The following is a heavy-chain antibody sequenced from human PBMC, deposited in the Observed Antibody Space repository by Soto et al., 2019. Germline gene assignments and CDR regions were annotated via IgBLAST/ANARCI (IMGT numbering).Heavy chain of an antibody. J-gene: IGHJ6*02. V-gene: IGHV4-59*08. D-gene: IGHD3-10*01. Sequence: QVQLQESGPGLVKPSETLSLSCTVSGGSISSYHWSWIRQTPGKGLEWIGYVHYSWGSNYNPSLKSRVAISLDTSKSQFSLKLTSVTATDTAVYYCARQGFGALHGLVYVWGQGTTGTVSS. CDR3: ARQGFGALHGLVYV. CDR2: VHYSWGS. CDR1: GGSISSYH.